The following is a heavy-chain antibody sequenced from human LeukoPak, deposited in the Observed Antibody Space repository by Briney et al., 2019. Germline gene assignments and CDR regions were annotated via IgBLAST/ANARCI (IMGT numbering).Heavy chain of an antibody. Sequence: ASVKVSCKASGYTFTGYYMHWVRQAPGQGLEWIGWINPNSGGTNYAQKFQGRVTMTRDTSIDTAYMELSGLRSDDTAMFYCARDLSPSHMVAAIVAYWGQGTLVTVSS. J-gene: IGHJ4*02. CDR3: ARDLSPSHMVAAIVAY. CDR1: GYTFTGYY. V-gene: IGHV1-2*02. CDR2: INPNSGGT. D-gene: IGHD5-12*01.